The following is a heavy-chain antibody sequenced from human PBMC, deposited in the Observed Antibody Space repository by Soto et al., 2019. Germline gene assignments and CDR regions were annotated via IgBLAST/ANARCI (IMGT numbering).Heavy chain of an antibody. V-gene: IGHV3-23*01. Sequence: EVQLLESGGGLVQPGGSLRLSCAASGFTFSSYAMSWVRQAPGKGLEWVSAISGSGGSTYYADSVKGRFTISRDKSKNTLYLQMNRLRAEDTAVYYCAKDRKHDYGSNWFDPWGQGALVTVSS. CDR1: GFTFSSYA. J-gene: IGHJ5*02. D-gene: IGHD4-17*01. CDR3: AKDRKHDYGSNWFDP. CDR2: ISGSGGST.